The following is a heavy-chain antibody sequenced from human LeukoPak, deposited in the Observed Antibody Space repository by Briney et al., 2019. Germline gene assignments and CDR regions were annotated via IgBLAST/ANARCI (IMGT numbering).Heavy chain of an antibody. D-gene: IGHD6-6*01. CDR1: GFTFSSYA. CDR3: AKLSARSSIAARHIDY. CDR2: ISGVGGTT. J-gene: IGHJ4*02. Sequence: GGSLRLSCAASGFTFSSYAMSWVRQAPGKGLEWVSAISGVGGTTYYADSVKGRFTISRDNSKNTLYLQMNSLRAEDTAVYYCAKLSARSSIAARHIDYWGLGTLVTVSS. V-gene: IGHV3-23*01.